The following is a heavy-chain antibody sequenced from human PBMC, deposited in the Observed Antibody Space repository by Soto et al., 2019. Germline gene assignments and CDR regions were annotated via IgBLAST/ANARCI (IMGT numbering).Heavy chain of an antibody. D-gene: IGHD4-17*01. J-gene: IGHJ4*02. Sequence: QVQLVQSGAEVKKPGASVKVSCKASGYTFTSYAMHWVCQAPGQRLEWMGWINAGNGNTKYSQKFQGRVTITRDTSASTAYMELSSLRSEDTAVYYCARDSFPGYGGKTGTLHDWGQGTLVTVSS. CDR3: ARDSFPGYGGKTGTLHD. CDR1: GYTFTSYA. CDR2: INAGNGNT. V-gene: IGHV1-3*01.